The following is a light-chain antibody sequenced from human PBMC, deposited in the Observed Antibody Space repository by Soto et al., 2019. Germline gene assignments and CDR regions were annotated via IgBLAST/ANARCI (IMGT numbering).Light chain of an antibody. CDR3: CSYAGRITYV. V-gene: IGLV2-23*01. J-gene: IGLJ1*01. Sequence: QSVLTQPASVSGSPGQSIPISCTGTSSDVGRDNLVSWYQLHPGKAPKLMIYEGSKRPSGVPNRFSGSKSGNTASLTISGLQAEDEADYYCCSYAGRITYVFGTGTKVTVL. CDR2: EGS. CDR1: SSDVGRDNL.